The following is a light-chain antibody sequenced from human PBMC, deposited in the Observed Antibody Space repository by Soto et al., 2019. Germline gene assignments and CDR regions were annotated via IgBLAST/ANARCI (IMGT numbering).Light chain of an antibody. J-gene: IGLJ1*01. CDR3: GTGIYTLCVHV. CDR2: DNN. Sequence: QSVRTQPPSVSAAPGQKVTIPCSGSSSNIGNNYVSWYQQLPGTAPKLLIYDNNKRPSGIPDRFSGSKSGTSATLGITGLQSGVLADDKGGTGIYTLCVHVF. V-gene: IGLV1-51*01. CDR1: SSNIGNNY.